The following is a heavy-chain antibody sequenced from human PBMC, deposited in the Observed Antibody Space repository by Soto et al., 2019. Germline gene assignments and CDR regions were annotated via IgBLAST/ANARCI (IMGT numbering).Heavy chain of an antibody. CDR2: IHYSGRT. CDR1: NAPNSTSGYY. V-gene: IGHV4-39*01. Sequence: QLQLRESGPGLVRPSGTLFLTCTVSNAPNSTSGYYWGWIRQPPGKRLECLGRIHYSGRTSHSPSRRSRVTIALTRPGSQFSLRLDSVTAADTAVYYCARRLSYGVEGAGTLFEFWGQGILVIVSS. CDR3: ARRLSYGVEGAGTLFEF. D-gene: IGHD1-26*01. J-gene: IGHJ4*02.